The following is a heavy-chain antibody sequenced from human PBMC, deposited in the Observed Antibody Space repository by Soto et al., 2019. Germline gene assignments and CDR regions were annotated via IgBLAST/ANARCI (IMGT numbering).Heavy chain of an antibody. CDR1: GGSISSVCYY. CDR2: IYYSGST. Sequence: PSETLSLTCTVSGGSISSVCYYWSWIRQHPGKGLEWIGYIYYSGSTYYNPSLKSRVTISVDTSKNQFSLKLSSVTAADTAVYYCAKSHILRYFDWLLVGQNYGMDVWGQGTTVTVSS. J-gene: IGHJ6*02. D-gene: IGHD3-9*01. CDR3: AKSHILRYFDWLLVGQNYGMDV. V-gene: IGHV4-31*03.